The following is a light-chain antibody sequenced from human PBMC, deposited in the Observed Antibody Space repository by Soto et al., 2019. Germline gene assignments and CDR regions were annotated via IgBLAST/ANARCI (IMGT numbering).Light chain of an antibody. J-gene: IGKJ5*01. V-gene: IGKV1-9*01. CDR3: QQLKSYPVT. Sequence: DIQLTQSPSFLSASVGDRVTITCRASQGIGTNLAWFQQKPGKAPKLLIYAASTLESGVPSRFSGSGSGTEFTLTISSLQPEDFASYYCQQLKSYPVTFGQGTRLEIK. CDR2: AAS. CDR1: QGIGTN.